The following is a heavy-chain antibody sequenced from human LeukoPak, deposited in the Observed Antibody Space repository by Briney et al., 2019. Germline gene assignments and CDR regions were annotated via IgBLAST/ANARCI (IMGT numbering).Heavy chain of an antibody. CDR3: ARGSHYDYVWGSYRFDY. J-gene: IGHJ4*02. Sequence: GGSLRLSCAASGFTFSSYEMNWVRQAPGKGLEWVSYISSSGSDIYHADSVKGRFTISRDNAKNSLYLQMNSLRAEDTAVYYCARGSHYDYVWGSYRFDYWGQGTLVTVSS. D-gene: IGHD3-16*02. CDR1: GFTFSSYE. CDR2: ISSSGSDI. V-gene: IGHV3-48*03.